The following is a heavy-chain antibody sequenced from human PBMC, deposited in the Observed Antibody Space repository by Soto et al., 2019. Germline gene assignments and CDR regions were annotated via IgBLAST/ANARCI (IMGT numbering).Heavy chain of an antibody. D-gene: IGHD3-10*01. CDR3: ARIQLLWFGELLYYYYYMDV. Sequence: QVTLKESGPVLVKPTEPLTLTCTVSGFSLSNARMGVSWIRQPPGKALEWLAHIFSNDEKSYSTSLKSRLTISKDTSKSQVVLTMTNMDPVDTATYYCARIQLLWFGELLYYYYYMDVWGKGTTVTVSS. V-gene: IGHV2-26*01. CDR2: IFSNDEK. J-gene: IGHJ6*03. CDR1: GFSLSNARMG.